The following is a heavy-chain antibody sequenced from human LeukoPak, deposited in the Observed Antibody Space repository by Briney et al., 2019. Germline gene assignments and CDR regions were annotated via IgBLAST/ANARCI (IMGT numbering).Heavy chain of an antibody. CDR3: ARGEQLVRDGSPNFDY. Sequence: PSETLSLTCAVYGGSFSGYYWSWIRQPPGKGLEWIGEINHSGSTNYNPSLKSRVTISVDTSKSQFSLKLSSVTAADTAVYYCARGEQLVRDGSPNFDYWGQGTLVTVSS. V-gene: IGHV4-34*01. CDR2: INHSGST. D-gene: IGHD6-6*01. J-gene: IGHJ4*02. CDR1: GGSFSGYY.